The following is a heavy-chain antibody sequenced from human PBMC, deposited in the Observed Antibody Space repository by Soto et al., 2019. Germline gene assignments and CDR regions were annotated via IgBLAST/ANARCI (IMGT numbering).Heavy chain of an antibody. CDR2: INPNSGGT. Sequence: ASVKVSCRASGYTFTGYYMHGVRQAPGQGLEWMGWINPNSGGTNYAQKFQGRVTMTRDTSISTAYMELSRLRSDDTAVYYCATTYSSSSSTCHYYYGMDVLGQRNTVAV. CDR1: GYTFTGYY. D-gene: IGHD6-6*01. J-gene: IGHJ6*02. V-gene: IGHV1-2*02. CDR3: ATTYSSSSSTCHYYYGMDV.